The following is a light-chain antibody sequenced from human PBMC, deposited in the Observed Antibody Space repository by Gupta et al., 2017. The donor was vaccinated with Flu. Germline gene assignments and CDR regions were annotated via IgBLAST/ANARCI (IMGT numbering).Light chain of an antibody. CDR1: EAVPNHY. J-gene: IGLJ2*01. Sequence: EAVPNHYVYWFQQQPGQAPNLIISDVTKRPSGITDRFSGSRSGNTATLTITGLQAEDEADYYWNSGTRCTTFVGFGPGTNLTVL. V-gene: IGLV2-14*04. CDR3: NSGTRCTTFVG. CDR2: DVT.